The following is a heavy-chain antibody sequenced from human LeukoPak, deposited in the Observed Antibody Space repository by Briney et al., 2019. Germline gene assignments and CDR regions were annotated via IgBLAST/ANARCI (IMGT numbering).Heavy chain of an antibody. CDR3: ASGVEDGYNLFDY. CDR2: IYYSGST. V-gene: IGHV4-61*05. D-gene: IGHD5-24*01. CDR1: GGSITTSGYY. Sequence: SETLSLTCTVSGGSITTSGYYWGWIRQPPGKGLEWIGYIYYSGSTNYNPSLKSRVTISVDTSKNQFSLKLSSVTAADTAVYYCASGVEDGYNLFDYWGQGTLVTVSS. J-gene: IGHJ4*02.